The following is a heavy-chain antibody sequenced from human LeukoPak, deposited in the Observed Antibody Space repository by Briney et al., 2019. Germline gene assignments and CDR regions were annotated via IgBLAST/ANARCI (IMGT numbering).Heavy chain of an antibody. CDR3: ARPACSSTSCPLKWHWFDP. V-gene: IGHV4-39*01. J-gene: IGHJ5*02. CDR2: IYYSGST. Sequence: SETLSLTCTVSGGSISSSRYYWGWIRQPPGKGLEWIGSIYYSGSTYYNPSLKSRVTISVDTSKNQFSLKLSSVTAADTAVYYCARPACSSTSCPLKWHWFDPWGQGTLVTVSS. CDR1: GGSISSSRYY. D-gene: IGHD2-2*01.